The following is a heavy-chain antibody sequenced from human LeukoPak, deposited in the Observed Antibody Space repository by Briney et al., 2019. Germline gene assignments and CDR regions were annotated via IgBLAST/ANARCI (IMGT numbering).Heavy chain of an antibody. CDR1: GGSFSGYY. Sequence: SETLPLTCAVYGGSFSGYYWSWIRQPPGKGLEWVGEINHSGSNNYNPSLKSRVTISVDTSKNQFSLTLSSVTAADTAVYYCARGRRDTAMVQGYYYYYYGMDVWGQGTTVTVSS. CDR3: ARGRRDTAMVQGYYYYYYGMDV. D-gene: IGHD5-18*01. CDR2: INHSGSN. J-gene: IGHJ6*02. V-gene: IGHV4-34*01.